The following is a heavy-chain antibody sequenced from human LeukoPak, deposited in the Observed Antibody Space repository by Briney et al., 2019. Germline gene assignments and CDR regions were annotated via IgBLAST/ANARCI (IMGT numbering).Heavy chain of an antibody. CDR2: IYYSGST. Sequence: PSETLSLTCTVSGGSFSSYYWSWIRQPPGKGLEWIGYIYYSGSTNYNPSLKSRVTISVDTSKNQFSLKLSSVTAADTAVYYCARSRAYCSGGSCYNWFDPWGQGTLVTVSS. CDR3: ARSRAYCSGGSCYNWFDP. CDR1: GGSFSSYY. V-gene: IGHV4-59*01. J-gene: IGHJ5*02. D-gene: IGHD2-15*01.